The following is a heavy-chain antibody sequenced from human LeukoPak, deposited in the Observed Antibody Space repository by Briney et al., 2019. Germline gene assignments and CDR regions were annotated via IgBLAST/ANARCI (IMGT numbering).Heavy chain of an antibody. CDR1: GGSISSYY. CDR2: IDYSGST. V-gene: IGHV4-39*07. Sequence: PSETLSLTCTVSGGSISSYYWGWIRQPPGKGLEWIGTIDYSGSTYYDPSLKSRATISIDTSKNQFSLKLRSLTAADTAVYYCAREYTLYRSGWFLDYWGQGTVVTVSS. J-gene: IGHJ4*02. CDR3: AREYTLYRSGWFLDY. D-gene: IGHD6-19*01.